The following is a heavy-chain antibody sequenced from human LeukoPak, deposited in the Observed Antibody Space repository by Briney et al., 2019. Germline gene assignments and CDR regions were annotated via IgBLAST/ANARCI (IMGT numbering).Heavy chain of an antibody. V-gene: IGHV5-51*01. Sequence: GESLKISCKGSGYSFTSYWIGWVRQMPGKGLEWMGIIYPGDSDTRYSPSLQGQVTISADKSISTAYLQWSSLKASDTAMYYCARCLGYCSGGSCCNWFDPWGQGTLVTVSS. CDR2: IYPGDSDT. D-gene: IGHD2-15*01. CDR1: GYSFTSYW. J-gene: IGHJ5*02. CDR3: ARCLGYCSGGSCCNWFDP.